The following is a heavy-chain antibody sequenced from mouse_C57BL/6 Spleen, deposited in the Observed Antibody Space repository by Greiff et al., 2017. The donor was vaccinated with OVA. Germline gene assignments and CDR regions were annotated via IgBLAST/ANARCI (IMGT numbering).Heavy chain of an antibody. V-gene: IGHV2-2*01. CDR3: ARNTYDGYSPFAY. D-gene: IGHD2-3*01. CDR2: IWSGGST. CDR1: GFSLTSYG. Sequence: VKLMESGPGLVQPSQSLSITCTVSGFSLTSYGVHWVRQSPGKGLEWLGVIWSGGSTDYNAAFISRLSISKDNSKGQVFFKMNSLQADDTAIYYCARNTYDGYSPFAYWGQGTLVTVSA. J-gene: IGHJ3*01.